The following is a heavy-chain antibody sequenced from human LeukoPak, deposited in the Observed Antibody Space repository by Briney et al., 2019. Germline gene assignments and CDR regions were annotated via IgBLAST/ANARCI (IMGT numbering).Heavy chain of an antibody. D-gene: IGHD2-2*02. CDR3: ARDRYCSSTSCSTREYYYYGMDV. J-gene: IGHJ6*02. CDR2: INPNSGGT. Sequence: GASVKVSCKVSGYTFTGYYMHWVRQAPGQGLEWMGWINPNSGGTNYAQKFQGRVTMTRDTSISTAYMELSRLRSDDTAVYYCARDRYCSSTSCSTREYYYYGMDVWGQGTTVTVSS. CDR1: GYTFTGYY. V-gene: IGHV1-2*02.